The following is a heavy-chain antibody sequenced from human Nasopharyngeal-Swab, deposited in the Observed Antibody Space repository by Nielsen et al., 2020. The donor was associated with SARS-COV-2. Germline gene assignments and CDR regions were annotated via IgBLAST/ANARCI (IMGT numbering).Heavy chain of an antibody. CDR2: IKSKTDGGTT. Sequence: GESLKISCAASGFTFSNAWMSWVRQAPGKGLEWVGRIKSKTDGGTTDYAAPVKGRFTISRDDSKNTLYLQMNSLKTEDTAVYYCTTGGRWELRPIDYWGRGTLVTVSS. V-gene: IGHV3-15*01. J-gene: IGHJ4*02. D-gene: IGHD1-26*01. CDR3: TTGGRWELRPIDY. CDR1: GFTFSNAW.